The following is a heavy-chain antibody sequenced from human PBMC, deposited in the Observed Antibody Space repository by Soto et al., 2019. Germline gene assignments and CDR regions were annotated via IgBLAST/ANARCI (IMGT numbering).Heavy chain of an antibody. CDR1: GGTFSSYA. Sequence: SVKVSCKASGGTFSSYAISWVRQAPGQGLEWMGGIIPIFGTANYAQKFQGRVTVTADESTSTAYMELSSLRSEDTAVYYCASTCGGDCYPSPLNYYYYGMDVWGQGTTVTVSS. CDR2: IIPIFGTA. D-gene: IGHD2-21*02. J-gene: IGHJ6*02. V-gene: IGHV1-69*13. CDR3: ASTCGGDCYPSPLNYYYYGMDV.